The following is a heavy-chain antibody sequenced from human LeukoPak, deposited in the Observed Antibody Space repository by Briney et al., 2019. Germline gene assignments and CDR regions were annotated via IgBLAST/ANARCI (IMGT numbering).Heavy chain of an antibody. D-gene: IGHD6-19*01. CDR2: IRYDGSNK. CDR3: ASPSEHSSGFDY. Sequence: PGGSLRLSCAASGFTFSSYGMHWVRQAPGKGLEWVAFIRYDGSNKYYADSVKGRFTISRDNSKNTLYLQMNSLRAEDTAVYYCASPSEHSSGFDYWGQGTLVTVSS. CDR1: GFTFSSYG. V-gene: IGHV3-30*02. J-gene: IGHJ4*02.